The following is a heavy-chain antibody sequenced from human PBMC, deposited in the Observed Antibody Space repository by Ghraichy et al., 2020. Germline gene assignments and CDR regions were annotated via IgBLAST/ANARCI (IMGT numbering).Heavy chain of an antibody. V-gene: IGHV3-23*01. J-gene: IGHJ5*02. CDR1: GFTFSTYA. Sequence: GGSLRLSCAASGFTFSTYAMSWVRQAPGKGLEWVSGINGFSSSGVNTYYADSVKGRFTISRDNSKNTLYLQMNSLRAEDTAVYYCAKDGGNEFPFNWFDPWGQGTLVIVSS. CDR3: AKDGGNEFPFNWFDP. D-gene: IGHD1-1*01. CDR2: INGFSSSGVNT.